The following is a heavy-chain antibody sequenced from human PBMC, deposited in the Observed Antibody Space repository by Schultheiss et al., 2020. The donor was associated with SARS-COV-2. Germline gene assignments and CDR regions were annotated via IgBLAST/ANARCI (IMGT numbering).Heavy chain of an antibody. V-gene: IGHV3-30*03. J-gene: IGHJ6*02. D-gene: IGHD3-9*01. CDR2: ISYDGSNK. Sequence: GGSLRLSCAASGFTFSSYSMNWVRQAPGKGLEWVAVISYDGSNKYYADSVKGRFTISRDNSKNTLYLQMNSLRAEDTAVYYCAREARYFDWLFYGMDVWAKGPRSPSP. CDR3: AREARYFDWLFYGMDV. CDR1: GFTFSSYS.